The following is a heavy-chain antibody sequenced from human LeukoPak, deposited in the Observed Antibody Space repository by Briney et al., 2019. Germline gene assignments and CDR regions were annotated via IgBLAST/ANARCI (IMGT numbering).Heavy chain of an antibody. Sequence: GGSLRLSCAGSGFTFSSYSMNWVRQAPGQRLQWVSYISSSSSAMYYADSVKGRFTISRDNAKNSLFLQMNSLRDEDTAVYYCASKGDYHDNWGQGTLVTVSS. J-gene: IGHJ4*02. CDR3: ASKGDYHDN. CDR2: ISSSSSAM. CDR1: GFTFSSYS. V-gene: IGHV3-48*02.